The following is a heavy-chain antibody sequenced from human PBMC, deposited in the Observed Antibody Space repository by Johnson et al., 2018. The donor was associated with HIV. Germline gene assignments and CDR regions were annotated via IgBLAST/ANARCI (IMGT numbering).Heavy chain of an antibody. CDR3: VRGGTAYWDRVSAFDI. CDR1: GFTVSSNY. Sequence: VQLVESGGGLVQPGGSLRLSCAASGFTVSSNYMSWVRQAPGKGLEWVSVIYSGGSTKYADSVKGRFTISRDNSKNTLYLQKNSLRAEDTAVYYCVRGGTAYWDRVSAFDIWGQGTMVTVSS. J-gene: IGHJ3*02. CDR2: IYSGGST. V-gene: IGHV3-66*01. D-gene: IGHD2-8*02.